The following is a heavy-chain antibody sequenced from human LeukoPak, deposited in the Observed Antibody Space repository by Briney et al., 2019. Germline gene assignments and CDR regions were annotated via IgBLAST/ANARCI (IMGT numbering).Heavy chain of an antibody. D-gene: IGHD3-22*01. Sequence: SVKVSCKASGGTFSSYAISWVRQAPGQGLEWMGGSIPIFRTANYAQKFQGRVTITADESTSTAYMELSSLRSEDTAVYYCARALRYYSDSSGYAFDYWGQGTLVTVSS. CDR1: GGTFSSYA. CDR2: SIPIFRTA. V-gene: IGHV1-69*01. J-gene: IGHJ4*02. CDR3: ARALRYYSDSSGYAFDY.